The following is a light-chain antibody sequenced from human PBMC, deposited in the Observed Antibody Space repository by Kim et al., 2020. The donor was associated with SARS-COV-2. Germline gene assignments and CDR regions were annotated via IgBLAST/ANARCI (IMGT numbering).Light chain of an antibody. J-gene: IGKJ4*01. CDR2: AAS. Sequence: LSPSVGDRVTFTCRASQSKSSYLNWYQQKPGKAPTLLIYAASSLQSGVPSRLSGSGSGSDFTLTISSLQPEGFATYYCQQSYSTLTFGGGTKLEI. CDR1: QSKSSY. V-gene: IGKV1-39*01. CDR3: QQSYSTLT.